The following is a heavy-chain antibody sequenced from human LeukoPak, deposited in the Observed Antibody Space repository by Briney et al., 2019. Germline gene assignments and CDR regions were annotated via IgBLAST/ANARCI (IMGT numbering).Heavy chain of an antibody. CDR3: ARVRSMIDSDY. Sequence: ASVKVSCKASGYTFTSYDINWVRQATGQGLEWMGWISAYNGNTNYAQKLQGRVTMTTDTSTSTAYMELRSLRSDDTAVYYCARVRSMIDSDYWGQGTLVTVSS. J-gene: IGHJ4*02. CDR1: GYTFTSYD. D-gene: IGHD3-22*01. CDR2: ISAYNGNT. V-gene: IGHV1-18*01.